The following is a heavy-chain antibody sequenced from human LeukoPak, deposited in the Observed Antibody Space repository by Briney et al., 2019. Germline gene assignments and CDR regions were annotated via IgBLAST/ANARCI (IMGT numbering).Heavy chain of an antibody. CDR3: AKYLPDSSGRYHFDY. Sequence: GGSLRLSCAASGFTFSSYGMHWVRQAPGKGLEWVAFIRYDGSDKYYADSVKGRSTISRDNSKNTLYLQMTSLRAEDTAVYYCAKYLPDSSGRYHFDYWGQGTLVTVSS. D-gene: IGHD6-19*01. CDR2: IRYDGSDK. CDR1: GFTFSSYG. V-gene: IGHV3-30*02. J-gene: IGHJ4*02.